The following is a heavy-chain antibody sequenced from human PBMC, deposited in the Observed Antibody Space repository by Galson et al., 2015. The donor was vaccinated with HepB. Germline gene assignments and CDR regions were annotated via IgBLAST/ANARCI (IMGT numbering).Heavy chain of an antibody. Sequence: SLRLSCAASGFTFSNYAMSWVRQAPGKGLEWVSGISGSGGSTYHADSVKGRFTISRDNSTNTVHLQVNSLRAEDTAVYYCARDVLTVGGGVFDIWGQGTMVTVSS. CDR1: GFTFSNYA. CDR2: ISGSGGST. V-gene: IGHV3-23*01. J-gene: IGHJ3*02. CDR3: ARDVLTVGGGVFDI. D-gene: IGHD6-19*01.